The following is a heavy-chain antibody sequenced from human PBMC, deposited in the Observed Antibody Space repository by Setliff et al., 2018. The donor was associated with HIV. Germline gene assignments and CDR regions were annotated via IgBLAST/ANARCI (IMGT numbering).Heavy chain of an antibody. Sequence: ASVKVSCKDSGYTFTSYDINWVRQATGQGLEWMGWMNPNSGNTGYAQKFQGRVTMTRNTSISTAYMELSSLRSEDTAVYYCARGKAAAAVYWYFDLWGRGTLVTVPS. D-gene: IGHD6-13*01. CDR1: GYTFTSYD. V-gene: IGHV1-8*01. CDR3: ARGKAAAAVYWYFDL. J-gene: IGHJ2*01. CDR2: MNPNSGNT.